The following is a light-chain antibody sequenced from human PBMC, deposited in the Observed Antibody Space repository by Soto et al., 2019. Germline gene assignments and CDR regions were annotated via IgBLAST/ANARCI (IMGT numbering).Light chain of an antibody. CDR3: HHRNGYLPIT. J-gene: IGKJ5*01. CDR2: AAS. CDR1: QGISNY. Sequence: DIQLTQSPSFLSAAVGDRVTITCRASQGISNYLAWSQQKPGKAPKLLIYAASTLQSGVPSRFSGSGSGTEITLTISSRQPEDFVTYFSHHRNGYLPITVGQGTRLETK. V-gene: IGKV1-9*01.